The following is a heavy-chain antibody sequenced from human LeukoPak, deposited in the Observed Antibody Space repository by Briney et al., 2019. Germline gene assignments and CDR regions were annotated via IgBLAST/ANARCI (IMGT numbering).Heavy chain of an antibody. Sequence: GGSLRLSCAAPGFTFSSYTMNWVRRAPGKGLEWVSSISSSSSYIYYADSVKGRFTISRDNAKNSLYLQMNSLRAEDMAVYYCARDPGGYSSGGELDVWGKGTTVTVSS. CDR1: GFTFSSYT. D-gene: IGHD6-19*01. V-gene: IGHV3-21*01. CDR3: ARDPGGYSSGGELDV. CDR2: ISSSSSYI. J-gene: IGHJ6*04.